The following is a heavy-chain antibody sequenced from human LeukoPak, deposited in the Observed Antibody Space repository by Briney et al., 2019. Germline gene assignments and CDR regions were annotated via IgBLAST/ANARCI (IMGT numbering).Heavy chain of an antibody. CDR2: ISGSGGST. CDR3: AKVVVVVVAAPGQGFDP. V-gene: IGHV3-23*01. J-gene: IGHJ5*02. D-gene: IGHD2-15*01. Sequence: GGSLRLSCAASGFTFSAYAMSWVRQAPGKGLEWVSTISGSGGSTNYADSVKGRFTISRDNSKNTLYLQMNSLRAEDTAVYYCAKVVVVVVAAPGQGFDPWGQGTLVTVSS. CDR1: GFTFSAYA.